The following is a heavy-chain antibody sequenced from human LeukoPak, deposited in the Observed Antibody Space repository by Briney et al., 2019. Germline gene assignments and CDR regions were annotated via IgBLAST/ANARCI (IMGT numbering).Heavy chain of an antibody. CDR3: AKDINYYGSGWGYFDY. V-gene: IGHV3-9*01. D-gene: IGHD3-10*01. CDR1: GFTFDDYA. CDR2: ISWNSGSI. J-gene: IGHJ4*02. Sequence: GRSLRLSCAASGFTFDDYAMHWVRQAPGKGLEWVSGISWNSGSIGYADSVKGRFTISRDNAKNSLYLQMNSLRAEDTALYSCAKDINYYGSGWGYFDYWGQGTLVTVSS.